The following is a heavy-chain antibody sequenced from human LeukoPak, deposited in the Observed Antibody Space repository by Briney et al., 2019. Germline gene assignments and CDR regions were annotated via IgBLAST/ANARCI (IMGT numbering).Heavy chain of an antibody. CDR1: GGSISSGSYY. J-gene: IGHJ4*02. Sequence: SETLSLTCTVSGGSISSGSYYWSWIRQPAGKGLECIGRIYTSGSTNYNPSLKSRVTISVDTSKNQFSLKLSSVTAADTAVYYCAREGRIVGATVDYWGQGTLVTVSS. CDR2: IYTSGST. V-gene: IGHV4-61*02. D-gene: IGHD1-26*01. CDR3: AREGRIVGATVDY.